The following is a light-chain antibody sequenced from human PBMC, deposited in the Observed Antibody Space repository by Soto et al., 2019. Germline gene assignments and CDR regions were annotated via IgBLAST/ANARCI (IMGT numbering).Light chain of an antibody. Sequence: DIVLTQSPGTLSLSPGESATLSCRASQTISNNYFAWYQQKTGQAPRILIYGISSRATGIPDRLSGSGSGTDLNLTISRLEPEDFAVYYCEKYGSSPRTCGQGTKVDIK. CDR3: EKYGSSPRT. V-gene: IGKV3-20*01. J-gene: IGKJ1*01. CDR2: GIS. CDR1: QTISNNY.